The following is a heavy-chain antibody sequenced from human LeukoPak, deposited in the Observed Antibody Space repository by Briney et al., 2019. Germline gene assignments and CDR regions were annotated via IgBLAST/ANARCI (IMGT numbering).Heavy chain of an antibody. D-gene: IGHD1-7*01. J-gene: IGHJ4*02. CDR3: AKEIRYTGTTGLPDY. Sequence: GGSLRLSRAASGFTFDDYAMHWVRQAPGKGLEWVSGISWNSGSIGYADSVKGRFTISRDNAKNSLYLQMNSLRAEDTALYYCAKEIRYTGTTGLPDYWGQGTLVTVSS. V-gene: IGHV3-9*01. CDR2: ISWNSGSI. CDR1: GFTFDDYA.